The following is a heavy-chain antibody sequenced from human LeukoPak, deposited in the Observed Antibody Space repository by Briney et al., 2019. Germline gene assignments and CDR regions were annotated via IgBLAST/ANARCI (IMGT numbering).Heavy chain of an antibody. J-gene: IGHJ4*02. CDR2: INPSGGST. D-gene: IGHD3-22*01. CDR3: AKAHYYDSSGYYGYYFDY. V-gene: IGHV1-46*01. CDR1: GYTFTGYY. Sequence: ASVKVSCKASGYTFTGYYMHWVRQAPGQGLEWMGIINPSGGSTSYAQKFQGRVTMTRDTSTSTVYMELSSLRSEDTAVYYCAKAHYYDSSGYYGYYFDYWGQGTLVTVSS.